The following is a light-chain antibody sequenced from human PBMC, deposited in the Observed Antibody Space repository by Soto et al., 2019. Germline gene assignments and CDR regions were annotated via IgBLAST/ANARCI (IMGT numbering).Light chain of an antibody. CDR1: QSVLYSSNNKNY. Sequence: DIVMTQSPDSLAVSLGERATINCKSSQSVLYSSNNKNYLTWYQQKPGQPPKLLIYWASTRESGVPDRFSGSGSGTDFTLTINSLQAEDVATYYCQQYYTTPYTFGQGTKLEIK. CDR2: WAS. J-gene: IGKJ2*01. V-gene: IGKV4-1*01. CDR3: QQYYTTPYT.